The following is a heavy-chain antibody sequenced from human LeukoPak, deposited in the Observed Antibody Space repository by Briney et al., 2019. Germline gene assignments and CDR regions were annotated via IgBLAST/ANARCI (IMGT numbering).Heavy chain of an antibody. J-gene: IGHJ5*02. Sequence: ASVKVSCKASGYTFTSYAMNWVRQAPGQGLEWMGWINTNTGNPTYAQGFTGRFVFSFDTSVSTAYLQISSLKAEDTAVYYCARRNSSGYLNWFDPWGRGTLVTVSS. V-gene: IGHV7-4-1*02. CDR3: ARRNSSGYLNWFDP. D-gene: IGHD3-22*01. CDR1: GYTFTSYA. CDR2: INTNTGNP.